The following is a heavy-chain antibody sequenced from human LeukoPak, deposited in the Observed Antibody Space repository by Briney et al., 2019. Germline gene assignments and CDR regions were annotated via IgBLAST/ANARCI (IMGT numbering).Heavy chain of an antibody. V-gene: IGHV3-7*05. CDR3: ATEGYCSGGSCYSSGAFDI. Sequence: GGSLRLSCAASGFTFSSYWMSWVRQAPGKGLEWVANIKQDGSGKYYVDSVKGRFTISRDNAKNSLYLQMNSLRAEDTAVYYCATEGYCSGGSCYSSGAFDIWGQGTMVTVSS. CDR2: IKQDGSGK. CDR1: GFTFSSYW. D-gene: IGHD2-15*01. J-gene: IGHJ3*02.